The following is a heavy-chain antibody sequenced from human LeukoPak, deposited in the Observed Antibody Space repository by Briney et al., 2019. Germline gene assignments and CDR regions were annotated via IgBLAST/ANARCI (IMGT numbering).Heavy chain of an antibody. Sequence: SETLSLTCNVSGGSIRGYYWSWIRQPPGKGLEWIGYIYSSGSTNYNPSLKSRVTVSVDTSKNQFSLKVSSVTAADTAVYYCARVFDSGSQAYFYYMDVWGKGTTVAISS. CDR1: GGSIRGYY. J-gene: IGHJ6*03. V-gene: IGHV4-59*01. CDR2: IYSSGST. D-gene: IGHD3-10*01. CDR3: ARVFDSGSQAYFYYMDV.